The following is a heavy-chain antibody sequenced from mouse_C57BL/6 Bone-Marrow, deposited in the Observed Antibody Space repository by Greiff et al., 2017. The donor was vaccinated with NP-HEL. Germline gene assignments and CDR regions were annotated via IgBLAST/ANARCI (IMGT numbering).Heavy chain of an antibody. V-gene: IGHV5-17*01. CDR2: ISSGSSTI. CDR1: GFTFSDYG. Sequence: EVKVEESGGGLVKPGGSLKLSCAASGFTFSDYGMHWVRQAPEKGLEWVAYISSGSSTIYYADTVKGRFTISRDNAKNTLFLQMTSLRSEDTAMYHCARLGLRGFAYWGQGTLVTVSA. CDR3: ARLGLRGFAY. J-gene: IGHJ3*01. D-gene: IGHD2-4*01.